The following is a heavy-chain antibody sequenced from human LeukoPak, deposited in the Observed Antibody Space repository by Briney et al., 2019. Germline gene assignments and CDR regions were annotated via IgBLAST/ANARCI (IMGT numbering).Heavy chain of an antibody. CDR3: ARHPSSRPYVDY. CDR1: AASIINYY. Sequence: SETLSLTCTLSAASIINYYWSWIRRPPGKGLEYIGYIFYTGSTNYNPSLKSRVTISVDTSKNQFSLQLTSVTAADTAMYYCARHPSSRPYVDYWAQGALVTVSS. D-gene: IGHD2-2*01. V-gene: IGHV4-59*08. J-gene: IGHJ4*02. CDR2: IFYTGST.